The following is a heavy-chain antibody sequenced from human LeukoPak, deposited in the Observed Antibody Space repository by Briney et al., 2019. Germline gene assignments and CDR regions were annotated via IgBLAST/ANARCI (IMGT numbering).Heavy chain of an antibody. Sequence: GGSLRLSCTASGFTFSSYGINWVRQAPGKGLEWVAFIYYDGSNIYYADYVKGRFTISRDISKNTLYLQMDSLRAEDTAIYYCARDWKTNSFDYWGQGTLVTVSS. CDR2: IYYDGSNI. V-gene: IGHV3-33*08. CDR1: GFTFSSYG. CDR3: ARDWKTNSFDY. D-gene: IGHD1-1*01. J-gene: IGHJ4*02.